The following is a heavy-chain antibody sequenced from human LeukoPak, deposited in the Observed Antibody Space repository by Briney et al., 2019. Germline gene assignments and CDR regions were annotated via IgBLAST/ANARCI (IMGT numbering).Heavy chain of an antibody. CDR3: ARGPDIVVVPAAYDLRDAFDI. Sequence: SVKVSCKASGYTFSSYAISWVRQAPGQGLEWMGGIIPIFGTANYAQKFQGRVTITADESTSTAYMELSSLRSEDTAVYYCARGPDIVVVPAAYDLRDAFDIWGQGTMVTVSS. V-gene: IGHV1-69*13. J-gene: IGHJ3*02. CDR2: IIPIFGTA. CDR1: GYTFSSYA. D-gene: IGHD2-2*01.